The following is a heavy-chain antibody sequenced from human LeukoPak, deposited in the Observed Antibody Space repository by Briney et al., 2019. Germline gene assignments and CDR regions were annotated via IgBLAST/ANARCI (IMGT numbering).Heavy chain of an antibody. J-gene: IGHJ1*01. CDR2: ISSSGSTI. CDR3: ARDGHYDILTGYFQD. CDR1: GFTFSDYY. Sequence: GGSLRLSCAASGFTFSDYYMSWIRQAPGKGLEWVSYISSSGSTIYYADSVKGRFTNSRDNAKNSPYLQMNSLRAEDTAVYYCARDGHYDILTGYFQDWGQGTLVTVSS. V-gene: IGHV3-11*04. D-gene: IGHD3-9*01.